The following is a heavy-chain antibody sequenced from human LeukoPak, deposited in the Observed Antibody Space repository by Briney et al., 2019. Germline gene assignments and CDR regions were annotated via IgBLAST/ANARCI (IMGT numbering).Heavy chain of an antibody. V-gene: IGHV3-30*03. CDR3: ARQGSTAEGNWVDP. CDR2: KSYDGSQR. D-gene: IGHD4-11*01. CDR1: GFTFTIYA. Sequence: PVGSLRHSCATSGFTFTIYAMCWGRQAPGKGLEWVSVKSYDGSQRYYEDSVRGRCTISRDHSKNMLYLQMNSLGAEPTAGYYCARQGSTAEGNWVDPWGQGTLVTVPS. J-gene: IGHJ5*02.